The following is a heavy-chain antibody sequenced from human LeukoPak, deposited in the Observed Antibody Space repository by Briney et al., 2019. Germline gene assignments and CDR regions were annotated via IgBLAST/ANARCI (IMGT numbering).Heavy chain of an antibody. Sequence: ASETLSLTCTVSGGSISSYYWSWIRQPPGKGLEWIGYIYYSGSTNYNPSLKSRVTISVDTSKNQFSLKLSSVTAADTAVYYCARLNYYGSGSYVYWGQGTLVTVSS. CDR2: IYYSGST. J-gene: IGHJ4*02. D-gene: IGHD3-10*01. CDR1: GGSISSYY. V-gene: IGHV4-59*01. CDR3: ARLNYYGSGSYVY.